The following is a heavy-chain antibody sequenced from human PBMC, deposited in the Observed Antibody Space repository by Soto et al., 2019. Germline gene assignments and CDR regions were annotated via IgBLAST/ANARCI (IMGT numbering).Heavy chain of an antibody. J-gene: IGHJ5*02. Sequence: SETLSLTCAVYGGSFSGYYWTWIRQPPGTGLEWIGEINHSGSTNYNPSLKSRVTISVDTSKNQFSLKLSSVTAADTAVYYCARHSSSGWYVGWFDPWGQGTLVTVSS. D-gene: IGHD6-19*01. CDR3: ARHSSSGWYVGWFDP. CDR2: INHSGST. V-gene: IGHV4-34*01. CDR1: GGSFSGYY.